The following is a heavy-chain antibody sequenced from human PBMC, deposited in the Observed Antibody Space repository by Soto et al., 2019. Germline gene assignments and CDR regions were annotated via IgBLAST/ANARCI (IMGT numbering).Heavy chain of an antibody. CDR1: GFTFTSSA. CDR3: AASGARSSLYGMDV. D-gene: IGHD6-6*01. V-gene: IGHV1-58*01. J-gene: IGHJ6*02. CDR2: IVVGSGST. Sequence: ASVKVSCKASGFTFTSSAVQWVRQARGQRLEWIGWIVVGSGSTNYAQKFQERVTITRGMSTSTAYMELSSLRSEDTAVYYCAASGARSSLYGMDVWGQGTTVTVSS.